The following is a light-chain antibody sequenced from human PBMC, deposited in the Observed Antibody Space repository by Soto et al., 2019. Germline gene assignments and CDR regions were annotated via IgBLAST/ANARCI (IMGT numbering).Light chain of an antibody. J-gene: IGKJ1*01. V-gene: IGKV3-20*01. CDR2: GVS. CDR1: QIIRSTF. Sequence: EIVLTQSPGTLSLSPGERATLSCRASQIIRSTFLAWYQQKPGQAPRLLIHGVSNRATGIPDRFSGSGSGTGFNLIISRLEPEDFAVYYCQQYDCSPETFGQGTKVEIK. CDR3: QQYDCSPET.